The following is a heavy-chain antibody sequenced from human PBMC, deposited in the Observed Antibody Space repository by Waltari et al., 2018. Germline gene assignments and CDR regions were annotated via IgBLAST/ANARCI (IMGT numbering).Heavy chain of an antibody. V-gene: IGHV1-2*06. CDR3: ARDLHPSYSGSYDAFDI. Sequence: QVQLVQSGAEVKKPGASVKVSCKASGYTFTGYYMHWVRQAPGQGLEWMGRINPNSGGTNYAQKFQGRVTMTRDTSISTAYMELSRLRSDDTAVYYCARDLHPSYSGSYDAFDIWGQGTMVTVSS. CDR1: GYTFTGYY. J-gene: IGHJ3*02. D-gene: IGHD1-26*01. CDR2: INPNSGGT.